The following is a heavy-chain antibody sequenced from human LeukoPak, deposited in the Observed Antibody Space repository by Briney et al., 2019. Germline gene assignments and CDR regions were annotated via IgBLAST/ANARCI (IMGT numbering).Heavy chain of an antibody. D-gene: IGHD2-2*01. CDR3: ARTHSDCSSTSCYSVANYYFDY. V-gene: IGHV4-30-4*08. J-gene: IGHJ4*02. CDR1: GGSISSGDYY. Sequence: SETLSLTCTVSGGSISSGDYYWSWIRQPPGKGLEWIGYIYYSGSTYYSPSLKSRVTISVDTSKNQFSLKLSSVTAADTAVYYCARTHSDCSSTSCYSVANYYFDYWGQGTLVTVSS. CDR2: IYYSGST.